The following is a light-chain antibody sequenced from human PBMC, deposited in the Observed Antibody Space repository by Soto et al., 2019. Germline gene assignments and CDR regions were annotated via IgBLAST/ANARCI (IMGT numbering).Light chain of an antibody. V-gene: IGLV2-14*01. CDR3: SSYTSSTTYV. CDR1: SSDIGDYNY. CDR2: EVS. J-gene: IGLJ1*01. Sequence: QSALTQPASVSGSPGQSITISCTGTSSDIGDYNYVSWYQQHPGNAPKLMIYEVSNRPSGVSNRFSGSKSGNTASLTISGLQAEDEADYYCSSYTSSTTYVFGTGTQLTVL.